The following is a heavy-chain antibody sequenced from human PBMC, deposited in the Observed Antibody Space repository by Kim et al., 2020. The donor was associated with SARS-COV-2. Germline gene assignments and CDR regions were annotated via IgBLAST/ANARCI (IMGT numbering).Heavy chain of an antibody. Sequence: GGSLRLSCAASGFTFYYYSMHWVLQAPGKGLEWVSGISWNSGSIGYADSVKGRFTISRDNAKNSLYLQMNSLRAEDTALYYCAKDPGPIVGATTAFDYWGQGTLVTVSS. V-gene: IGHV3-9*01. D-gene: IGHD1-26*01. CDR3: AKDPGPIVGATTAFDY. J-gene: IGHJ4*02. CDR2: ISWNSGSI. CDR1: GFTFYYYS.